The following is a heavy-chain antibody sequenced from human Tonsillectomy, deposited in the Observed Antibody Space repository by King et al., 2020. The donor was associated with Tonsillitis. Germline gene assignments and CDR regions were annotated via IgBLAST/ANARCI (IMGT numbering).Heavy chain of an antibody. Sequence: VQLVESGGGLVKPGGSLRVSCAASGFTFSDHYMNWIRQAPGKGLEWVSYISTSGTSIYYADSVKGRFTISRDNAKNSLYLQMNSLRVEDSAVYYCTRSGSGLVDALDLWGRGTMVTVSS. D-gene: IGHD3-10*01. V-gene: IGHV3-11*01. CDR1: GFTFSDHY. CDR2: ISTSGTSI. J-gene: IGHJ3*01. CDR3: TRSGSGLVDALDL.